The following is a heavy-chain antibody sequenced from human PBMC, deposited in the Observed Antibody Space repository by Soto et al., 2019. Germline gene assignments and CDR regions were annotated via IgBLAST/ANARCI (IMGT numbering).Heavy chain of an antibody. D-gene: IGHD3-9*01. V-gene: IGHV4-38-2*01. J-gene: IGHJ4*02. CDR3: ARVPYYDFLTGYRYSHYFDF. CDR2: IFHTGST. Sequence: SETLSLTCDVSGYSVSSGYYWGWIRQPPGKGLEWIGSIFHTGSTYSNPSLKSRVTMSVDTSENQVSLKLSSVTAADTAVYYCARVPYYDFLTGYRYSHYFDFWGQGTLVTVSS. CDR1: GYSVSSGYY.